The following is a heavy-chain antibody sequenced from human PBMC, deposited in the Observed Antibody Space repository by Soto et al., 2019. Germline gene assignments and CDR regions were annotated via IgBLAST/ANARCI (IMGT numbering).Heavy chain of an antibody. CDR3: ARSHPLGYCSGGSCYSGYFDGMDV. V-gene: IGHV1-2*04. CDR1: GYTFTGYY. J-gene: IGHJ6*02. CDR2: INPNSGGT. D-gene: IGHD2-15*01. Sequence: ASVKVSCKASGYTFTGYYMHWVRQAPGQGXEWMGWINPNSGGTNYAQKFQGWVTMTRDTSISTAYMELSRLRSDDTAVYYCARSHPLGYCSGGSCYSGYFDGMDVWGQGTTVTVSS.